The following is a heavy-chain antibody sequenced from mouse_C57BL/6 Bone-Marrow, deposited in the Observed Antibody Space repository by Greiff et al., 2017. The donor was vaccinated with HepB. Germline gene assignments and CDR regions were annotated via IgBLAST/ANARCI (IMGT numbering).Heavy chain of an antibody. CDR3: ARAITTVVGYYAMDY. CDR1: GFSINSDCY. D-gene: IGHD1-1*01. CDR2: TFYSGIT. Sequence: VQLKESGPSLVRPSQTLSLTCTVTGFSINSDCYWIWIRQFPGNKLEYIGYTFYSGITYYNPSLESRTYITRDTSKNQFSLKLSSVTTEDTATYYCARAITTVVGYYAMDYWGQGTSVTVSS. J-gene: IGHJ4*01. V-gene: IGHV3-3*01.